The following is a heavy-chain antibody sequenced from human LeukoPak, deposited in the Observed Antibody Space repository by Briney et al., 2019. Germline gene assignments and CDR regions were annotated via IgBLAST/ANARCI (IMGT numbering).Heavy chain of an antibody. V-gene: IGHV4-34*01. CDR1: GGSFSGYY. Sequence: SETLSLTCAVYGGSFSGYYWSWLRQPPGKGLEWLGEINHSGSTNYNPSLKSRVTISVDTSKNQFSLQLSSVTAADTAVYYCAVVPADIRHYYYMYVWVKGTTVTVSS. J-gene: IGHJ6*03. CDR2: INHSGST. CDR3: AVVPADIRHYYYMYV. D-gene: IGHD2-2*01.